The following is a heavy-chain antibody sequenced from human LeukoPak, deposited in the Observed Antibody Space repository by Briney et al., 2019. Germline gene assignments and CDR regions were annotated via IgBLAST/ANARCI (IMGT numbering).Heavy chain of an antibody. CDR2: ISWDGGVK. CDR3: AKSDHRGDGFNYDY. V-gene: IGHV3-43*01. Sequence: GGSLRLSCAASGFTFDGHTMHWVRQAPGKGLEWVSLISWDGGVKNYAGSVKGRFTISRDNTKKSLYLQMNSLRTEDTALYYCAKSDHRGDGFNYDYWGQGTLVTVSS. CDR1: GFTFDGHT. J-gene: IGHJ4*02. D-gene: IGHD5-24*01.